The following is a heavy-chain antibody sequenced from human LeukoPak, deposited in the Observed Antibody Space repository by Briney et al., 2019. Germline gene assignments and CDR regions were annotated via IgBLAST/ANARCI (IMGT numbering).Heavy chain of an antibody. CDR1: GGTFSSYA. D-gene: IGHD3-3*01. CDR2: IIPIFGTA. CDR3: ARGTFGVDTRTGEGWNY. J-gene: IGHJ4*02. V-gene: IGHV1-69*13. Sequence: SVKVSCKASGGTFSSYAISWVRQAPGQGLEWMGGIIPIFGTANYAQKFQGRVTITADESTSTAYMELSSLRSEDTAVYYCARGTFGVDTRTGEGWNYWGQGTLVTVSS.